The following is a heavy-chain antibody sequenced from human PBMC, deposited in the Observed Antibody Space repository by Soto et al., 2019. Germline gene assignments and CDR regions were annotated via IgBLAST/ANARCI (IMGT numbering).Heavy chain of an antibody. V-gene: IGHV3-23*01. CDR2: ISGSGGST. CDR1: GFTFSSYA. J-gene: IGHJ4*02. Sequence: EVQLLESGGGLVQPGGSLRLSCAASGFTFSSYAMSWVRQAPGKGLEWVSAISGSGGSTYYADSVKGRFTISRDNSKNTLYLQMNSLRAEDTAVYYCAKLPVLLWFGELLCYFDYWGQGTLVTVSS. D-gene: IGHD3-10*01. CDR3: AKLPVLLWFGELLCYFDY.